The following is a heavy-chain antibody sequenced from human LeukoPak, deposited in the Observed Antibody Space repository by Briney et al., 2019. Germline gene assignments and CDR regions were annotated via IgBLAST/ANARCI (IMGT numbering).Heavy chain of an antibody. J-gene: IGHJ6*01. Sequence: ASVKVSCKASGYTFTGYYMYWVRQAPGQGLEWMGWINPNSGGTNYAQKFQGRVTMTRDTSISTAYMQLSRLRSDDTAVYYCARHLGGIYYGMDVWGQGTTVTVSS. D-gene: IGHD3-16*01. CDR3: ARHLGGIYYGMDV. CDR2: INPNSGGT. CDR1: GYTFTGYY. V-gene: IGHV1-2*02.